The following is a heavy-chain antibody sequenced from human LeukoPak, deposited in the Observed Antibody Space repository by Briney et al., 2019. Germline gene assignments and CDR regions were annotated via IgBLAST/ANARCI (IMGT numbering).Heavy chain of an antibody. CDR3: ARLHGSGTLYY. J-gene: IGHJ4*02. Sequence: SETLSLTCTVSGGSISSSSYYWGWIRQPPGKGLEWIGSIYYSGSTYYNPSLKSRVTISVDTSKNQFSLKLSSVTAADTAVYYCARLHGSGTLYYWGQGTLVTVSS. CDR1: GGSISSSSYY. D-gene: IGHD3-10*01. CDR2: IYYSGST. V-gene: IGHV4-39*01.